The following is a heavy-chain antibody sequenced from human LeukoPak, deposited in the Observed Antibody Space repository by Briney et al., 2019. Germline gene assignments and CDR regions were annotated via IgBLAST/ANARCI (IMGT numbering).Heavy chain of an antibody. J-gene: IGHJ4*02. CDR3: ARDRSGYYGGTSCLLFDS. CDR2: ISADIGNT. CDR1: GYNFPSHG. D-gene: IGHD2-15*01. Sequence: ASEKVSCKASGYNFPSHGISWVRQAPGQGLEWMGWISADIGNTNYAQRLQGRVTMTTDTSTTTAYMELTSLRSDDTAVYYCARDRSGYYGGTSCLLFDSWGQGTLVTVSS. V-gene: IGHV1-18*01.